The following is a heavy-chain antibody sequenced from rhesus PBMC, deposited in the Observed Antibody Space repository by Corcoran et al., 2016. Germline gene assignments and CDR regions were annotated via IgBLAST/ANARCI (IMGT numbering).Heavy chain of an antibody. D-gene: IGHD3-16*01. V-gene: IGHV2S1*01. CDR3: ARGDDYSGRYSPAADGLDS. CDR1: GFSLMTGGMG. Sequence: QVTLKESGPALVKPTQTLTLTCTFSGFSLMTGGMGVGWIRQPPGKALEWLASIYWDDDKYYLKSRKSSLNNSNDNSKNQVVLTMTNMDPVDTATYYCARGDDYSGRYSPAADGLDSWGQGVVVTVSS. CDR2: IYWDDDK. J-gene: IGHJ6*01.